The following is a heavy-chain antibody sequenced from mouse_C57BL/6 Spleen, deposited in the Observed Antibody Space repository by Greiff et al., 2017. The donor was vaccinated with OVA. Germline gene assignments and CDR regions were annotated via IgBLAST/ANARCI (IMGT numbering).Heavy chain of an antibody. CDR1: GYAFSSSW. CDR3: ARSETAQATREYYYAMDY. V-gene: IGHV1-82*01. CDR2: IYPGDGDT. D-gene: IGHD3-2*02. J-gene: IGHJ4*01. Sequence: QVQLQQSGPELVKPGASVKISCKASGYAFSSSWMNWVKQRPGKGLEWIGRIYPGDGDTNYNGKFKGKATLTADKSSSTAYMQLSSLTSEDSAVYFCARSETAQATREYYYAMDYWGQGTSVTVSS.